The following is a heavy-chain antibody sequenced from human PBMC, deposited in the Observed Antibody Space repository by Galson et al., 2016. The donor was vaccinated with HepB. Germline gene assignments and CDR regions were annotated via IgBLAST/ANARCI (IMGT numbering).Heavy chain of an antibody. CDR3: ASWVYGDYFDY. D-gene: IGHD4-17*01. CDR2: IIPIFYTT. CDR1: GGTFSRNT. J-gene: IGHJ4*02. V-gene: IGHV1-69*13. Sequence: SVKVSCKASGGTFSRNTISWVRQAPGQGLEWVGGIIPIFYTTNYAQKFQGRVTIIADESRSTVYMEVSSLTSEDTAVYFCASWVYGDYFDYWGQGSLATVSS.